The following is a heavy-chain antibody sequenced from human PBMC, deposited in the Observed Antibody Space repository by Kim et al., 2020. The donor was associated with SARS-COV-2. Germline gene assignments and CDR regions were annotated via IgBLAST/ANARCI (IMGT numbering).Heavy chain of an antibody. CDR2: IYTSRST. Sequence: SETLSLTCTVSGGSISSYYWSWIRQPAGKGLEWIGRIYTSRSTNYNPSLKSRVTMSVDTSKNQFSLKLSSVTAADTAVYYCAREGGHVSSWYYFDYWGQGTLVTVSS. J-gene: IGHJ4*02. D-gene: IGHD6-13*01. CDR1: GGSISSYY. V-gene: IGHV4-4*07. CDR3: AREGGHVSSWYYFDY.